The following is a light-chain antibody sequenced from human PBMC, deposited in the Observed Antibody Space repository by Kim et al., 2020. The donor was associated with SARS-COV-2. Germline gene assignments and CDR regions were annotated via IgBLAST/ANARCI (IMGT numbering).Light chain of an antibody. CDR1: HSVSSH. Sequence: SPEERDPLSRTATHSVSSHAAWYQQKPVQAPRLLSYGASTRATGIPAKFSGSGSGTEFTLTISRLQSEEFAVYYSKQYSNWPPWTFGQGTKMDIK. CDR2: GAS. CDR3: KQYSNWPPWT. J-gene: IGKJ1*01. V-gene: IGKV3-15*01.